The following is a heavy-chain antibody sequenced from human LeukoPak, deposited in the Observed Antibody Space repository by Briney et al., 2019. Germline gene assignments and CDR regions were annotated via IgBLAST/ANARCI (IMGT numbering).Heavy chain of an antibody. CDR2: ISGSGGST. J-gene: IGHJ6*03. CDR3: AKDKVPDYYGSGSMDV. V-gene: IGHV3-23*01. CDR1: GFTVSRNY. Sequence: QPGGSLRLSCVASGFTVSRNYMSWVRQAPGKGLEWVSAISGSGGSTYYADSVKGRFTISRDNSKNTLYLQMNSLRAEDTAVYYCAKDKVPDYYGSGSMDVWGKGTTVTISS. D-gene: IGHD3-10*01.